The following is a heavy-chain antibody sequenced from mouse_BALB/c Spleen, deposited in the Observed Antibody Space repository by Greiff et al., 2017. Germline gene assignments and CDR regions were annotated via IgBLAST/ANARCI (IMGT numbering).Heavy chain of an antibody. CDR1: GFSLTSYG. D-gene: IGHD1-2*01. V-gene: IGHV2-9*02. J-gene: IGHJ3*01. Sequence: QVQLKESGPGLVAPSQSLSITCTVSGFSLTSYGVHWVRQPPGKGLEWLGVIWAGGSTNYNSALMSRLSISKDNSKGQVFLKMNSLQTDDTAMYYCARDSLLRLRWSFAYWGQGTLVTVSA. CDR3: ARDSLLRLRWSFAY. CDR2: IWAGGST.